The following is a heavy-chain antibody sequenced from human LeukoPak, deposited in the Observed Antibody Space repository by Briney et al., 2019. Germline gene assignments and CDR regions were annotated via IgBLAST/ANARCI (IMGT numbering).Heavy chain of an antibody. V-gene: IGHV4-30-4*01. CDR2: IYYSGST. D-gene: IGHD1-26*01. CDR1: GGSISSGDYY. J-gene: IGHJ4*02. CDR3: ARDLFGTGGASDY. Sequence: PSETLSLTCTVSGGSISSGDYYWSWIRQPPRKGLEWIGYIYYSGSTYYNPSLKSRVTISVDTSKNQFSLKLSSVTAADTAVYYCARDLFGTGGASDYWGQGTLVTVSS.